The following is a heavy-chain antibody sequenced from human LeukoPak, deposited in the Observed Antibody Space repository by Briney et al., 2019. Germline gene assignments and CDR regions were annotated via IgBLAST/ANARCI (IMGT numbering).Heavy chain of an antibody. V-gene: IGHV4-61*02. CDR3: ASGGDSSAEGN. J-gene: IGHJ4*02. D-gene: IGHD3-22*01. CDR2: IYTSGST. Sequence: SETLSLTCTVSGGSISSGSYYWSWIRQPAGKGLEWIGRIYTSGSTNYNPSLKSRVTISVDTSKNQFSLKLSSVTAADTAVYYCASGGDSSAEGNWGQGTLVTVSS. CDR1: GGSISSGSYY.